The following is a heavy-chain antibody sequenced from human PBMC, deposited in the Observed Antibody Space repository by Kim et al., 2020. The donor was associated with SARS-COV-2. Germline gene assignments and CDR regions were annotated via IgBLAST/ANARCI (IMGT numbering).Heavy chain of an antibody. J-gene: IGHJ4*02. V-gene: IGHV4-31*03. Sequence: SETLSLTCTVSGGSISSGGYYWSWIRQHPGKGLEWIGYIYYSGSTYYNPSLKSRVTISVDTSKNQFSLMLSSVTAADTAVYYCARHSSHTEAHCDYWGQGAPVSVS. CDR2: IYYSGST. D-gene: IGHD6-13*01. CDR3: ARHSSHTEAHCDY. CDR1: GGSISSGGYY.